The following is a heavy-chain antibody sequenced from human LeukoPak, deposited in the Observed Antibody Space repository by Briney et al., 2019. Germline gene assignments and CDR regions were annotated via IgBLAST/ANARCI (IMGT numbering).Heavy chain of an antibody. J-gene: IGHJ4*02. CDR3: TTDHPPWNWWEPRGGYFDY. CDR2: IKSKTDGGTT. CDR1: GFTFSNAW. V-gene: IGHV3-15*01. Sequence: GGSLRLSCAASGFTFSNAWMSWVRQAPGKGLEWVGRIKSKTDGGTTDYAAPVKGRFTISRDDSKNTLYLQMNSLKTEGAAVYYCTTDHPPWNWWEPRGGYFDYWGQGTLVTVSS. D-gene: IGHD1-26*01.